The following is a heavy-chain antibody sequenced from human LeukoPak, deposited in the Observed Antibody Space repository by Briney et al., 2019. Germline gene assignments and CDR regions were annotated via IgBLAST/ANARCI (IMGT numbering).Heavy chain of an antibody. D-gene: IGHD3-10*02. CDR3: ARGVTTLEN. CDR2: ISSSGTTI. J-gene: IGHJ4*02. V-gene: IGHV3-11*04. CDR1: GFTFSDHY. Sequence: GGSLTLSCAASGFTFSDHYMSWMRQTPGKGLEWVSYISSSGTTIYYADSVKGRFTISRDNAKNSLYLQISSLRAEDTAVYYCARGVTTLENWGQGTLVTVSS.